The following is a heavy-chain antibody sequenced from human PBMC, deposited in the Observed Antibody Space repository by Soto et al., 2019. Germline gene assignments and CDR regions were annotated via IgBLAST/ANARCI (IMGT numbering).Heavy chain of an antibody. CDR2: IWNDGSDK. J-gene: IGHJ6*02. Sequence: QVQLVESGGGVVQPGRSLRLSCTASGFSLSTYGMHWVRQAPGKGLEWVAVIWNDGSDKYHADSVKGRFTVSRDNSKNTLYLQMNSRRVEDTAVYYCARAFGSGTGYYVLPLYYYGLDVLGQGTTVTVSS. CDR3: ARAFGSGTGYYVLPLYYYGLDV. D-gene: IGHD3-9*01. V-gene: IGHV3-33*01. CDR1: GFSLSTYG.